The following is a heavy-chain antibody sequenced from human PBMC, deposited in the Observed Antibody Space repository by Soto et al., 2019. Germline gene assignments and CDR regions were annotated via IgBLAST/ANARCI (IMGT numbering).Heavy chain of an antibody. D-gene: IGHD3-10*01. CDR2: IKSKTDGGTT. V-gene: IGHV3-15*07. Sequence: GGSLILSCAASGFTFSNAWMNWVRQAPGKGLEWVGRIKSKTDGGTTDYAAPVKGRFTISRDDSKNTLYLQMNSLRAEDTAVYYCARSSGGSGKLWNYYGMDVWGQGTTVTVSS. CDR3: ARSSGGSGKLWNYYGMDV. CDR1: GFTFSNAW. J-gene: IGHJ6*01.